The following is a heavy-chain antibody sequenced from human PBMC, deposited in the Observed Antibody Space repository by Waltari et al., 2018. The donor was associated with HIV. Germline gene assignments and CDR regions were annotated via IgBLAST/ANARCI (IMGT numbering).Heavy chain of an antibody. CDR3: ARAGYYDSSGYYNYYYGMDV. J-gene: IGHJ6*02. V-gene: IGHV4-34*01. CDR2: INHSGST. Sequence: QVQLQQWGAGLLKPSETLSLTCAVYGGSFSGYYWSWIRQHPGKGLEWIGEINHSGSTNYNPSLKSRVTISVDTSKNQFSLKLSSVTAADTAVYYCARAGYYDSSGYYNYYYGMDVWGQGTTVTVSS. CDR1: GGSFSGYY. D-gene: IGHD3-22*01.